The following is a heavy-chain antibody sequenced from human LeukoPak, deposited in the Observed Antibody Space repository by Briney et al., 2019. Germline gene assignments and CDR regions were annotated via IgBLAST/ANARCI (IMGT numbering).Heavy chain of an antibody. V-gene: IGHV1-2*02. CDR2: INPNSGGT. J-gene: IGHJ4*02. Sequence: ASVKVSCKASGYTFTGYYMHWVRQPPAQGLEWMGWINPNSGGTNYAQKFQGRPTMTRDTSISTAYMELSRLRSDDTAVYYCARASISAAGPGLIDYWGQGTLVTVSS. CDR1: GYTFTGYY. CDR3: ARASISAAGPGLIDY. D-gene: IGHD6-13*01.